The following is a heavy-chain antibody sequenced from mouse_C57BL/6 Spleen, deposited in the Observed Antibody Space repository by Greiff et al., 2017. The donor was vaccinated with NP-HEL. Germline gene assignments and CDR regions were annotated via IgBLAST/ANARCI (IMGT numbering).Heavy chain of an antibody. CDR1: GYTFTSYW. CDR3: ARGSSSYYFDY. J-gene: IGHJ2*01. CDR2: INPSNGGT. D-gene: IGHD1-1*01. Sequence: QVQLKQSGTELVKPGASVKLSCKASGYTFTSYWMHWVKQRPGQGLEWIGNINPSNGGTNYNEKFKSKATLTVDKSSSTAYMQLSSLTSEDSAVYYCARGSSSYYFDYWGQGTTLTVSS. V-gene: IGHV1-53*01.